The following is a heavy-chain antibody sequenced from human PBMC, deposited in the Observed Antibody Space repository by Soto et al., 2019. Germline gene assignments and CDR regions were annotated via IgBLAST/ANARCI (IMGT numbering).Heavy chain of an antibody. V-gene: IGHV3-23*01. D-gene: IGHD6-19*01. Sequence: GGSLRLSCAASGFTFSSYAMSWVRQAPGKGLEWVSAISGSGGSTYYADSVKGRFTISRDNSKNTLYLQMNSLRAEDTAVYYCASCIAVAGSAFDYWGQGTLVTVSS. CDR1: GFTFSSYA. CDR3: ASCIAVAGSAFDY. J-gene: IGHJ4*02. CDR2: ISGSGGST.